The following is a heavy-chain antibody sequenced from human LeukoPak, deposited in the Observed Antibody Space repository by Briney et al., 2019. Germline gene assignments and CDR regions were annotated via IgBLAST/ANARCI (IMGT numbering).Heavy chain of an antibody. D-gene: IGHD5-18*01. J-gene: IGHJ4*02. CDR1: GFTFSSYA. Sequence: PGGSLRLSCAASGFTFSSYAMSWVRQAPGKGLEWVSAISGSGGSTYYADSVKGRFTISRDNSKNTLYLQMNSLRAEDTAVYYCAHIDYVDTAMENYSDYWGQGTLVTVSS. CDR3: AHIDYVDTAMENYSDY. V-gene: IGHV3-23*01. CDR2: ISGSGGST.